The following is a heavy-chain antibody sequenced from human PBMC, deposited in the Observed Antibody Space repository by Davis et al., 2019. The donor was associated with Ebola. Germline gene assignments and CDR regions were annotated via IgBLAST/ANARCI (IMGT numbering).Heavy chain of an antibody. CDR3: ARGSRRYSSTLRINWFDP. CDR2: LYHGGGT. D-gene: IGHD6-13*01. J-gene: IGHJ5*02. Sequence: GSLRLSCTVSGGYISGYYWSWIRQPPGKGLEWIGNLYHGGGTNYSPSLKSRLTISVDTSKNQFSLELISVTAADTAVYYCARGSRRYSSTLRINWFDPWGQGTLVTVSS. CDR1: GGYISGYY. V-gene: IGHV4-59*08.